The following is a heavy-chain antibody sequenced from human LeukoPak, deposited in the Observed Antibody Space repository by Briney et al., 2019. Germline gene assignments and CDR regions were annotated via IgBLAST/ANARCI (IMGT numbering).Heavy chain of an antibody. J-gene: IGHJ6*02. D-gene: IGHD3-10*01. Sequence: PGRSLRLSCAASGFTFDDYAMHWVRQAPGKGLEWVSGISWNSGSIGYADSVKGRFTISRDNAKNSLYLQMNSLRAEDTALYYCAKDMGSGSYVGYYYYYYGMDVWGQGTTVTVSS. CDR3: AKDMGSGSYVGYYYYYYGMDV. CDR2: ISWNSGSI. V-gene: IGHV3-9*01. CDR1: GFTFDDYA.